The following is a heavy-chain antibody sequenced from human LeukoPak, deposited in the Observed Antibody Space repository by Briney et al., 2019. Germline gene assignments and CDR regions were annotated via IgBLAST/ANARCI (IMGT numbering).Heavy chain of an antibody. CDR1: GGTSSSYA. V-gene: IGHV1-69*05. D-gene: IGHD1-20*01. Sequence: SVKVSCKASGGTSSSYAISWVRQAPGQGLQWMGRFIPIFGTANYAQKFQGRVSITTDESTSTAHMQLSSLRSEDTAVYYCARDLGITGTYDNYCFDYWGQGTLVTVSS. CDR2: FIPIFGTA. J-gene: IGHJ4*02. CDR3: ARDLGITGTYDNYCFDY.